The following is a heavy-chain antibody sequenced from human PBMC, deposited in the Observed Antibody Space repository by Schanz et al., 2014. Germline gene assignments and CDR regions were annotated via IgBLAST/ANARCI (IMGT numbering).Heavy chain of an antibody. Sequence: QVQLVQSGAEVKKPGSSVKVSCKASGYTFTSYGIKWVRQAPGQGLEWMGWISAYNGNTNYAQKVQGRVTMTTDTSTGTAYMELRSLRSDDTAVYYCARDRRRYCSTASCLHDNWFDPWGQGTLVTVSS. J-gene: IGHJ5*02. V-gene: IGHV1-18*01. D-gene: IGHD2-2*01. CDR2: ISAYNGNT. CDR3: ARDRRRYCSTASCLHDNWFDP. CDR1: GYTFTSYG.